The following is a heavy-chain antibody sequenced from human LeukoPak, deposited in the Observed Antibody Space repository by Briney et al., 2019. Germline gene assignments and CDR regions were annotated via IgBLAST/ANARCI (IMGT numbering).Heavy chain of an antibody. CDR2: IRSDGSTK. Sequence: GGSLRLSCAASGFTFNSYGMDWVRRAPGKGLEWVAFIRSDGSTKYYADSVKGRFTISRDNSKNTLYLQMNSLRAEDTAVYYCAKDDPKAYFDYWGQGNLVTVSS. V-gene: IGHV3-30*02. CDR3: AKDDPKAYFDY. CDR1: GFTFNSYG. J-gene: IGHJ4*02.